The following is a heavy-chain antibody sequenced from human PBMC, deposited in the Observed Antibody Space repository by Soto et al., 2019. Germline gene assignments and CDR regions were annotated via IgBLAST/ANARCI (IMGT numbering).Heavy chain of an antibody. D-gene: IGHD5-12*01. Sequence: EVQLVESGGGLVKPGGSLRFSCAASGFTFSNAWMNWVRQAPGKGLEWVGRIKSKTDGGTTDYAAPVKGRFTISRDDSKNTLYLQMNSLKTEDTAVYYCTTVEDGYNWGPDFDYWGQGTLVTVSS. J-gene: IGHJ4*02. CDR2: IKSKTDGGTT. CDR3: TTVEDGYNWGPDFDY. V-gene: IGHV3-15*07. CDR1: GFTFSNAW.